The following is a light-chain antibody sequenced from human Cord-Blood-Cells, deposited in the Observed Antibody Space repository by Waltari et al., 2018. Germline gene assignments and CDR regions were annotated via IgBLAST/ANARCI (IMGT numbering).Light chain of an antibody. J-gene: IGLJ1*01. CDR1: SSDVGSYNL. CDR3: CSYAGSSTYV. V-gene: IGLV2-23*01. CDR2: EGS. Sequence: QSALTQPASVSGSPGQSITISCTGTSSDVGSYNLVSWYQQPPGKAPKLMIYEGSKRPSGVSNRFSGSKSGNTASLTISGLQAEDGADYYCCSYAGSSTYVFGTGTKVTVL.